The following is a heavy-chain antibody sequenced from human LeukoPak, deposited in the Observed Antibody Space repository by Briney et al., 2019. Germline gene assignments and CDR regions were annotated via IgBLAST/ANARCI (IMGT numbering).Heavy chain of an antibody. CDR2: IYYSGST. D-gene: IGHD1-26*01. CDR1: GGSISGYY. CDR3: ARRVGGYSGSWFFDY. Sequence: KPSETVSLTCTVSGGSISGYYWSWIRQPPGKGLEWIGYIYYSGSTNYNPSLKSRVTISVDTSKNQFSLKLSSVTAADTAVYYCARRVGGYSGSWFFDYWGQGTLVTVSS. V-gene: IGHV4-59*01. J-gene: IGHJ4*02.